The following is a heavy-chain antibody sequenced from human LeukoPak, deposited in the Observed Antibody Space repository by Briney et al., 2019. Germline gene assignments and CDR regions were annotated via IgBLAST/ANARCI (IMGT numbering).Heavy chain of an antibody. Sequence: GGSLRLSCAASGFTSGTYWMSWVRQAPGEGLEWVASIKQDGSEKYYVDSVRGRFTISRDNAKNSLYLQMNSLRAEDTAVYYCARDRGSSGWYEFDYWGQGTLVTVSS. CDR2: IKQDGSEK. V-gene: IGHV3-7*01. J-gene: IGHJ4*02. CDR1: GFTSGTYW. D-gene: IGHD6-19*01. CDR3: ARDRGSSGWYEFDY.